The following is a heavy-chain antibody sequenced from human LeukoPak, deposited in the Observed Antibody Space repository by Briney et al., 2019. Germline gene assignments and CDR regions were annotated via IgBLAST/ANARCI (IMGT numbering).Heavy chain of an antibody. CDR2: IKTKGEGGTV. Sequence: GGSLRLSCATSGFTFSNAWMTWVRQAQGKGLEWVGRIKTKGEGGTVDYAAPVKGRFTISRDDSKNTLYLQMNSLKTEDTAIYYCMSDLDNWGQGALVTVSS. V-gene: IGHV3-15*01. CDR1: GFTFSNAW. J-gene: IGHJ4*02. CDR3: MSDLDN.